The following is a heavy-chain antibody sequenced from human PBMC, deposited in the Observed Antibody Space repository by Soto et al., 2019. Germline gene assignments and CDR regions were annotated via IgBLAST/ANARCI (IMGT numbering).Heavy chain of an antibody. J-gene: IGHJ5*02. V-gene: IGHV4-31*03. D-gene: IGHD4-4*01. CDR2: MYYSGTT. Sequence: QVQLQESGPGLVKPSQTLSLTCTVSAGSISSGTYYWNWIRQHPGKGLEWIGYMYYSGTTYYNPSLQSRLTISGDTSKNQFSLKLSSVTVADPAVYYSARGNDFRTGWFDPWGQGIMVTVSS. CDR3: ARGNDFRTGWFDP. CDR1: AGSISSGTYY.